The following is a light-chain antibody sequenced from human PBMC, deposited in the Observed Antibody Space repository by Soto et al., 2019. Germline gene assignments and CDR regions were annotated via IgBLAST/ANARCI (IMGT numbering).Light chain of an antibody. Sequence: SYELTQPPSVSVAPGKTARITCGGNNMGGKSVHWYQLKPGQAPVLIIYNDGDRPSGIPERFSGSNSGNTATLTVSWVEAGDEADYYCQVWGSNADPYVVFGGGTQLTVL. CDR2: NDG. CDR1: NMGGKS. V-gene: IGLV3-21*04. J-gene: IGLJ2*01. CDR3: QVWGSNADPYVV.